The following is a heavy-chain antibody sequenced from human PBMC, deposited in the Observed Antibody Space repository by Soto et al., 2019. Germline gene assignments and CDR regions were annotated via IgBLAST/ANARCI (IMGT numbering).Heavy chain of an antibody. V-gene: IGHV1-46*01. J-gene: IGHJ1*01. Sequence: QVQLVQSGAEVKKPGASVKVSCKASGYTFGTYYMHWVRQAPGQGLEWMGIINPSGGSATYAQKFRGSVTMTRDTSTSTVYMELVSLRSEDTAVYYCAREGLWRAFQHWGQGTLVTVSS. CDR3: AREGLWRAFQH. CDR1: GYTFGTYY. D-gene: IGHD5-18*01. CDR2: INPSGGSA.